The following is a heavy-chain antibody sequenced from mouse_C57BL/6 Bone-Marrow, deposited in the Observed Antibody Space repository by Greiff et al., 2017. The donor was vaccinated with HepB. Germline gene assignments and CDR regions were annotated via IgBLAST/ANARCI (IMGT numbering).Heavy chain of an antibody. CDR2: ISGGGGNT. CDR1: GFTFSSYT. Sequence: EVKLMESGGGLVKPGGSLKLSCAASGFTFSSYTMSWVRQTPEKRLEWVATISGGGGNTYYPDNAKNTLYLQMSRLRSEDTALYYCAYYYGHWYFDVWGTGTTVTVSS. D-gene: IGHD1-1*01. J-gene: IGHJ1*03. CDR3: AYYYGHWYFDV. V-gene: IGHV5-9*01.